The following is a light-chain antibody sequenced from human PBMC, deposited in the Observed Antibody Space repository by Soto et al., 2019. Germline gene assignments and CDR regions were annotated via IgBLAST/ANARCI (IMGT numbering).Light chain of an antibody. V-gene: IGKV3-20*01. CDR3: QQYGSSTWT. CDR2: GAS. J-gene: IGKJ1*01. CDR1: QSVSSSY. Sequence: EIVLTQSPGALSLSPGERATLSCRASQSVSSSYLAWYQQKPGQAPRLLIYGASTRATGIPARFSASGSGTEFTLTISRLEPEDFAVYYCQQYGSSTWTFGQGTKVDIK.